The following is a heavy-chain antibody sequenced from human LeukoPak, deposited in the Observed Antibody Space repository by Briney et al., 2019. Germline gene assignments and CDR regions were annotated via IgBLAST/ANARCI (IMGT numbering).Heavy chain of an antibody. V-gene: IGHV4-59*01. D-gene: IGHD2/OR15-2a*01. J-gene: IGHJ5*02. CDR3: GRDSSTFGYGAWFDP. CDR1: GGSFSSYY. CDR2: YYSGGI. Sequence: SETLSLTCTVSGGSFSSYYWSWIRQPPGKGLEWIGYYYSGGIRYNPSLKSRVTISVDTSKNEFYLKLSSLTAADTAVYYCGRDSSTFGYGAWFDPWGQGTLVTVSS.